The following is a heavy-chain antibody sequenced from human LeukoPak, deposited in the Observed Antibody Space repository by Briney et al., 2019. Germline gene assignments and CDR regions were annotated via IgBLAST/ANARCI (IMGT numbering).Heavy chain of an antibody. CDR3: ATDFGST. D-gene: IGHD2-15*01. CDR2: IRSNSDGGTI. Sequence: GGSLRLSCATSGFTFSNAWMNWGRQAPGKGLEWVGRIRSNSDGGTIDYAAPVKGRFTLSRDDSKTTLYLQMNSLQTEDTAVYYCATDFGSTWGQGTLVTVSS. CDR1: GFTFSNAW. J-gene: IGHJ5*02. V-gene: IGHV3-15*07.